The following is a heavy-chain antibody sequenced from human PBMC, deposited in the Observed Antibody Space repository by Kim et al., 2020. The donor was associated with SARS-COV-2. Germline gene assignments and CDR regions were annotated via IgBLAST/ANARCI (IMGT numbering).Heavy chain of an antibody. Sequence: SETLSLTCTVSGGSISSGSYYWSWIRQPAGKGLEWIGRIYTSGSTNYNPSLKSRVTISVDTSKNQFSLKLSSVTAADTAVYYCARWVGGDYGFDYWGQGTLVTVSS. CDR1: GGSISSGSYY. CDR3: ARWVGGDYGFDY. J-gene: IGHJ4*02. D-gene: IGHD4-17*01. CDR2: IYTSGST. V-gene: IGHV4-61*02.